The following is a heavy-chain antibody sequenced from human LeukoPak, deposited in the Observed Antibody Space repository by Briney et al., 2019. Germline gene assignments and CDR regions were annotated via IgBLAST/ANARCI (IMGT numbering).Heavy chain of an antibody. J-gene: IGHJ3*02. CDR3: ARVPSGPDAFDI. CDR2: IKSDGSST. V-gene: IGHV3-74*01. Sequence: PGGSLRLSCAASGFTFSGYWMHWVRQAPGKGLVWVSRIKSDGSSTHYADSERGRFTISRDNAKNTLYLQMNSLRAEDTAVYYCARVPSGPDAFDIWGQGTMATVSS. CDR1: GFTFSGYW. D-gene: IGHD3-10*01.